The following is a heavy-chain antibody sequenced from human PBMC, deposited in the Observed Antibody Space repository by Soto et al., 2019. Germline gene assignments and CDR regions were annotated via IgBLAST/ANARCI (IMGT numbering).Heavy chain of an antibody. Sequence: EVQLVESGGGLIQPGGSLRLSCAASGFTVSSNYMSWVRQAPGKGLEWVSVIYSGGSTFYADSVKGRFTISRDKSKNTLYLQMNSLRAEDTAVYYCARDVGGYSYGFDYWGQGTLVTVSS. V-gene: IGHV3-53*01. CDR1: GFTVSSNY. CDR2: IYSGGST. J-gene: IGHJ4*02. D-gene: IGHD5-18*01. CDR3: ARDVGGYSYGFDY.